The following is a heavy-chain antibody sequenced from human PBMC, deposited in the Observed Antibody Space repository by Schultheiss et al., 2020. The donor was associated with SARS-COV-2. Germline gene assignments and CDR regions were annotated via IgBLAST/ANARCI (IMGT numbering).Heavy chain of an antibody. Sequence: SETLSLTCAVYGGSFSGYYWSWIRQPPGKGLEWIGYVYYSGSTNYKPSLKSRVTISVDTSKNQFSLKLNSVTAADTAVYYCARSTYSTSLGFDYWGQGSLVTVSS. J-gene: IGHJ4*02. CDR2: VYYSGST. CDR3: ARSTYSTSLGFDY. V-gene: IGHV4-59*01. CDR1: GGSFSGYY. D-gene: IGHD6-6*01.